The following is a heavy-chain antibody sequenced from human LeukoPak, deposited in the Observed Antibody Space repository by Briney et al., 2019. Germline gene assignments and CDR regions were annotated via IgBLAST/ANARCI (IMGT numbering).Heavy chain of an antibody. Sequence: ASLKVSCKASGGTFRSYAISWVPQAPGQGLDWMRRIIPIFATANSAQKFQGTVTITTDESTSTAYMELSSLRSEDTAVYYCARDHFRHIQAHNWFDPWGQGTLVTVSS. CDR1: GGTFRSYA. J-gene: IGHJ5*02. CDR2: IIPIFATA. D-gene: IGHD2/OR15-2a*01. CDR3: ARDHFRHIQAHNWFDP. V-gene: IGHV1-69*05.